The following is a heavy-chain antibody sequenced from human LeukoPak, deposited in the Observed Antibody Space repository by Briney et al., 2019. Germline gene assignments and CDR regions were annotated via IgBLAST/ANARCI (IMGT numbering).Heavy chain of an antibody. CDR1: GFTLSSYG. D-gene: IGHD1-26*01. CDR3: AKDPAFWTPYSGSYQGYFDY. Sequence: GGSLRLSCAASGFTLSSYGMHWVRQAPGKGLEWVAFIRYDGSNKYYADSVKGRFTISRDNSKNTLYLQMNSLRAEDTAVYYCAKDPAFWTPYSGSYQGYFDYWGQGTLVTVSS. J-gene: IGHJ4*02. V-gene: IGHV3-30*02. CDR2: IRYDGSNK.